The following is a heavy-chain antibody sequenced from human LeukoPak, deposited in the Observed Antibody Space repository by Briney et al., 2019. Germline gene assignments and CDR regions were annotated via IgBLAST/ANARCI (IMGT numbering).Heavy chain of an antibody. CDR3: AKDQAATTKGGMDV. Sequence: GGSLRLSCAASGFTFSSYWMSWVRQAPGKGLEWVANIKQDGSEKYYVDSVKGRFTISRDNSENTLYLQMNSLRAEDTAVYYCAKDQAATTKGGMDVWGKGTTSPSPQ. V-gene: IGHV3-7*01. CDR2: IKQDGSEK. J-gene: IGHJ6*04. CDR1: GFTFSSYW. D-gene: IGHD5-24*01.